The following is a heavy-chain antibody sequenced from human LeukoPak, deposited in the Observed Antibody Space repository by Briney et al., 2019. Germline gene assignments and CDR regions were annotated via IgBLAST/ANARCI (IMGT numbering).Heavy chain of an antibody. D-gene: IGHD3-22*01. CDR2: IRYDGSNK. Sequence: GGSLRLSCAASGFTFSSYGMHWVRQAPGKGLEWVAFIRYDGSNKYYADSVKGRFTISRDNSKNTLYLQMNSPRPEDTAVYYCAKDRSSGSNLDYWGQGTLVTVSS. V-gene: IGHV3-30*02. CDR1: GFTFSSYG. J-gene: IGHJ4*02. CDR3: AKDRSSGSNLDY.